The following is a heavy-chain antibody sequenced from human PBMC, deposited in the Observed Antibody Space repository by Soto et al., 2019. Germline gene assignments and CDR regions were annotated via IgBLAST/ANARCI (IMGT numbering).Heavy chain of an antibody. V-gene: IGHV5-51*01. J-gene: IGHJ4*01. CDR3: AXDSGYGSRSSVNHYLDY. Sequence: GESLKISCKASGYSFSNYWIGWVRQMPGKGLEWMAIINPGDSETRYSPSFQGQVTISADKSLSTAYLQWSSLKASDTAMYYCAXDSGYGSRSSVNHYLDYWGHGTLVTVSS. CDR2: INPGDSET. D-gene: IGHD3-10*01. CDR1: GYSFSNYW.